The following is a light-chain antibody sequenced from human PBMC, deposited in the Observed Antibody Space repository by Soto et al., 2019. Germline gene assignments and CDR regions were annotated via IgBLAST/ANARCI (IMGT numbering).Light chain of an antibody. CDR2: SHN. J-gene: IGLJ2*01. CDR3: AAWDDSLNGVV. V-gene: IGLV1-44*01. CDR1: TSNIGSNT. Sequence: QSVLTQPPSASGTPGQRVTISCSGSTSNIGSNTVNWYHHLPGTAPKLLIYSHNQRPSGVPDRFSGSRSGTSASLAISGLQSDDEADYYCAAWDDSLNGVVFGGGTKRTVL.